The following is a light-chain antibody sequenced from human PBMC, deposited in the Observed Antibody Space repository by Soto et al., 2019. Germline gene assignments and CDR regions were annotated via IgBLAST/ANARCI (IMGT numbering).Light chain of an antibody. CDR2: HAS. Sequence: EIVLTHSPGTLSLSPGERATLSCRASQSVSSNLAWYQQKPGQAPRLLIFHASTRATGIPARFSGSGSGTEFTLTISGLQSEDFAVYYCQQYNNWPPITFGQGTRLEIK. CDR1: QSVSSN. V-gene: IGKV3-15*01. J-gene: IGKJ5*01. CDR3: QQYNNWPPIT.